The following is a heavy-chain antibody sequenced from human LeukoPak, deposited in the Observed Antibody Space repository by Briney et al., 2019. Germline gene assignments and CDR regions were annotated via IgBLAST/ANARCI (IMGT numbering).Heavy chain of an antibody. D-gene: IGHD5-18*01. V-gene: IGHV4-39*01. CDR1: GGSISSSSYY. CDR3: ARHYSPVARNWFDP. CDR2: IYYSGST. J-gene: IGHJ5*02. Sequence: PSETLSLTCTVSGGSISSSSYYWGWIRQPPGKGLVWIGSIYYSGSTYYNLSLKSRVTISVDTSKSHFSLTLSSVTAADTAVYYCARHYSPVARNWFDPWGQGTLVIVSS.